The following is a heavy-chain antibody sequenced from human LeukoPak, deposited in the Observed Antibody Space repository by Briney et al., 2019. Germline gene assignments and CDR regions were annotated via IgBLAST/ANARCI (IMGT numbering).Heavy chain of an antibody. CDR2: ISGSGDST. V-gene: IGHV3-23*01. D-gene: IGHD3-9*01. J-gene: IGHJ4*02. Sequence: GGSLRLSCAASGITFSSYAMSWVRQAPGKGLEWVSSISGSGDSTYYADSVKGRFTISRENSKNTLYLQMNSLRPEDTAVYYCAKDLRLGLRYFDWLLSPFDYWGQGTLVTVSS. CDR3: AKDLRLGLRYFDWLLSPFDY. CDR1: GITFSSYA.